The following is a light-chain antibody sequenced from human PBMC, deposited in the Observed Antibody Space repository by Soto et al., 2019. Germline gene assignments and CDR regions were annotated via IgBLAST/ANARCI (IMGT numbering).Light chain of an antibody. CDR3: QQYGSSPGT. V-gene: IGKV3-20*01. CDR2: GAS. Sequence: EIVSTQSPGTLSLSPGERATLSCRASQSVTNRSLAWYRQKPGQAPRLLIFGASIRDTGIPDRFSGSGSGTDFTLTINRLEPEDFAVYYCQQYGSSPGTFGQGTKVEIK. J-gene: IGKJ1*01. CDR1: QSVTNRS.